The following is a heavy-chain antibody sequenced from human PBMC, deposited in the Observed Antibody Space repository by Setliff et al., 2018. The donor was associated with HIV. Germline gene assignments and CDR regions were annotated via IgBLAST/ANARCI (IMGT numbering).Heavy chain of an antibody. CDR3: ARGRDKYGPIDY. V-gene: IGHV4-59*11. CDR1: GGSISSHY. D-gene: IGHD3-10*01. J-gene: IGHJ4*02. CDR2: IHYSGST. Sequence: SETLSLTCTVSGGSISSHYWSWTRQPPGKGLEWIGNIHYSGSTDYNPSLKSRVTMSVDTSRSQFSLKLSSVTAADTAVYYCARGRDKYGPIDYWGQGTLVTVSS.